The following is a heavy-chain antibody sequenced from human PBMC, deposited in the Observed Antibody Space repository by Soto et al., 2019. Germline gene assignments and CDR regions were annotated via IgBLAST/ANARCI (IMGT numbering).Heavy chain of an antibody. D-gene: IGHD5-12*01. V-gene: IGHV1-46*01. J-gene: IGHJ6*03. CDR2: INPSGGST. CDR3: ARAGTEEMATIRGPESYYYYYMDV. Sequence: ASVKVSCKASGYTFTSYYMHWVRQAPGQGLEWMGIINPSGGSTSYAQKFQGRVTMTRDTSTSTVYMELSSLRSEDTAVYYCARAGTEEMATIRGPESYYYYYMDVWGKGTTVTVSS. CDR1: GYTFTSYY.